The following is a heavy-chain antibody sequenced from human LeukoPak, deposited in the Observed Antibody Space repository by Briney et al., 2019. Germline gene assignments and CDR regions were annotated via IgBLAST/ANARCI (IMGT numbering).Heavy chain of an antibody. Sequence: GGSLRLSCAASGFTVSSNYMSWVRQAPGKGLEWVPVIYSGGSTYYADSVKGRFTISRDNSKNTLYLQMNSLRAEDTAVYYCANLPWELSVSDYWGQGTLVTVSS. CDR1: GFTVSSNY. CDR2: IYSGGST. CDR3: ANLPWELSVSDY. D-gene: IGHD1-26*01. V-gene: IGHV3-53*05. J-gene: IGHJ4*02.